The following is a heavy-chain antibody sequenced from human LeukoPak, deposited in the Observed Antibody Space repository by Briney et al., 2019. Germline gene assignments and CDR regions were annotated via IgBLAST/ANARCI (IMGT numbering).Heavy chain of an antibody. CDR3: ATGDSASTPYFQH. J-gene: IGHJ1*01. CDR2: IYYSGST. V-gene: IGHV4-59*08. Sequence: SETLSLTCTVSGGSISSYYWSWIRQPPGKGLEWIGYIYYSGSTNYNPSLKSRVTISVDTSKNQFSLKLSSVTAADTAVYYCATGDSASTPYFQHWGQGTLVTVSS. D-gene: IGHD2-21*02. CDR1: GGSISSYY.